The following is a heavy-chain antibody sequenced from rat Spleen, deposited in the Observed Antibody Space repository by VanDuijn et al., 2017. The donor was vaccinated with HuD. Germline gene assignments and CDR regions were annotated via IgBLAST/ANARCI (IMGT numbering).Heavy chain of an antibody. CDR1: GFTFSNYD. V-gene: IGHV5S23*01. J-gene: IGHJ2*01. Sequence: EVQLVESGGGLVQPGRSLKLSCAASGFTFSNYDMAWVRQAPTKGLEWVASISTGGGNTYYRDSVKGRFTISRDNAKGTLYLQMNSLRSEDSATYYCASPYGGSLSYFDYWGQGVMVTVSS. CDR2: ISTGGGNT. CDR3: ASPYGGSLSYFDY. D-gene: IGHD1-11*01.